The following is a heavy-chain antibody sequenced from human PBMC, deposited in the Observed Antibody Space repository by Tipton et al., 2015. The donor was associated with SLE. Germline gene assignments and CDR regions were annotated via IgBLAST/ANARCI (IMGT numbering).Heavy chain of an antibody. CDR3: ARGFYYDVWTFYHNEKTPRTHYFDY. Sequence: LRLSCAVYGGSFSGYYWSWIRQPPGKGLEWIGEINHSGSTNYNPSLKSRVTLSVDPSNNQFSLKLSSLTAADTAVYYCARGFYYDVWTFYHNEKTPRTHYFDYWGQGTLVTVSS. CDR2: INHSGST. J-gene: IGHJ4*02. V-gene: IGHV4-34*01. CDR1: GGSFSGYY. D-gene: IGHD3-9*01.